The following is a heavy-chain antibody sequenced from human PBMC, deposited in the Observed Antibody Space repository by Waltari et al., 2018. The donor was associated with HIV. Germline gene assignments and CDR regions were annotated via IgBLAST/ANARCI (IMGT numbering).Heavy chain of an antibody. CDR2: IYHSGST. CDR1: GYSISSGYY. J-gene: IGHJ5*02. D-gene: IGHD3-10*01. Sequence: QVQLQESGPGLVQPSETLSLTGAVSGYSISSGYYWGWHRQPPGKGLEWIGSIYHSGSTYYNPSLKSRVTISVDTSKNQFSLKLSSVTAADTAVYYCARDLNPHYSWFDPWGQGTLVTVSS. CDR3: ARDLNPHYSWFDP. V-gene: IGHV4-38-2*02.